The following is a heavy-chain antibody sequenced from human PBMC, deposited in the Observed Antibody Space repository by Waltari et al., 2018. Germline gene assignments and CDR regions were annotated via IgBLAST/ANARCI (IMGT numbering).Heavy chain of an antibody. J-gene: IGHJ3*02. Sequence: EVQLVESGGGLVQPGGSLRLSCAASGFIFSRYEMNWVRKAPGKWLELVSYIEGSWSVMYYADAVKGLFAMSRDNSKSSLSLQMNSLRAEDTAIYYCVRDRGEDAADIWGQGTMVTVSS. CDR1: GFIFSRYE. CDR3: VRDRGEDAADI. CDR2: IEGSWSVM. V-gene: IGHV3-48*03.